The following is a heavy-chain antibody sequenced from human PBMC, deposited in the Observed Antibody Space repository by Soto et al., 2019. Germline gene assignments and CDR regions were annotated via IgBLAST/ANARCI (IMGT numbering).Heavy chain of an antibody. V-gene: IGHV3-11*06. CDR2: ISSSSSYT. J-gene: IGHJ3*02. D-gene: IGHD3-3*01. CDR1: GFSFSDYY. CDR3: VAIFGVAPI. Sequence: NPGGSLRLSCAASGFSFSDYYMSWIRQAPGKGLEWVSYISSSSSYTNYADSVKGRFTISRDNAKNSLYLQMNSLRAEDTAVYYCVAIFGVAPIWGQGTMVTVS.